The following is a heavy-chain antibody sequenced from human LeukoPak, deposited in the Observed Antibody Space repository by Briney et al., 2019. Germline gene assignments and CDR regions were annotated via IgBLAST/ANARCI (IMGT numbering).Heavy chain of an antibody. D-gene: IGHD3-9*01. Sequence: GGSLRLSCAASGFTFSRYAMSWVRQAPGKGLEWVSAISGSDSTTYYADSVKGRFTISRGNSKNTLYLQMSSLRVEDTAVYYCAKRYFGNYYFDYWGQGTQVTVSS. CDR3: AKRYFGNYYFDY. CDR1: GFTFSRYA. V-gene: IGHV3-23*01. J-gene: IGHJ4*02. CDR2: ISGSDSTT.